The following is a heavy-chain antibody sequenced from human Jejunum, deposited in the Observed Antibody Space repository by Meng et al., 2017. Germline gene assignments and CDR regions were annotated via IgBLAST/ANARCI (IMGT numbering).Heavy chain of an antibody. CDR3: ATNTLHYDSSGYYYDGNDY. D-gene: IGHD3-22*01. CDR2: TTTFGDTT. CDR1: GFTFDGYA. Sequence: GGPLRLSCTGSGFTFDGYAMIWVRQPPGKGLEWVSFTTTFGDTTYYADSVKGRFTVSRDNSRNTLYVQMNSLRVEDTAVYYCATNTLHYDSSGYYYDGNDYWGQGTLVTVSS. V-gene: IGHV3-23*01. J-gene: IGHJ4*02.